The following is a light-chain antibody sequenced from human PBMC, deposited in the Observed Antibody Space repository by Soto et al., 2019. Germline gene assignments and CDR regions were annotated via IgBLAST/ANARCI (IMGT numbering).Light chain of an antibody. CDR3: CSYTTSSTYV. CDR2: DVN. J-gene: IGLJ1*01. CDR1: SSEVGGYNY. Sequence: QSALTQPASVSGSPGQSIAISCTGTSSEVGGYNYVSWYQQHPGKAPKLMIYDVNNRPSGVSNRFSGSKSGNTASLTISGLQAEDEADYYCCSYTTSSTYVFGTGTKVTVL. V-gene: IGLV2-14*03.